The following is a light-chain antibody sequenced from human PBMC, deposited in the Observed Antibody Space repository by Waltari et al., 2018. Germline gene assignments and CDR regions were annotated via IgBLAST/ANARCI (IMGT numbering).Light chain of an antibody. V-gene: IGLV3-1*01. Sequence: SYELTQPPSVSVSPGQTARNTCPGDKFGDKNVYWYQQKAGQSPVLVIYQDTKRPSGIPERFSGSNSGNTATLTISGTQAMDEADYYCQAWDSNTGVFGGGTKLTVL. CDR3: QAWDSNTGV. CDR1: KFGDKN. CDR2: QDT. J-gene: IGLJ2*01.